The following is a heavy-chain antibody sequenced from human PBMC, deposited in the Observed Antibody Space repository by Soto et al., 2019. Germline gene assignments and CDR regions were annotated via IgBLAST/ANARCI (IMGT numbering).Heavy chain of an antibody. Sequence: SETLSLTCTISGGSISVYYWSWVRQPPGQGLEWIGYIYDSGSPYYNPSFKNRVFMSTGTSKNQISLKLTSATAADTAVYFCARGVGSSPPRYWGRGTLVTVSS. CDR3: ARGVGSSPPRY. D-gene: IGHD1-26*01. CDR2: IYDSGSP. J-gene: IGHJ4*02. CDR1: GGSISVYY. V-gene: IGHV4-59*01.